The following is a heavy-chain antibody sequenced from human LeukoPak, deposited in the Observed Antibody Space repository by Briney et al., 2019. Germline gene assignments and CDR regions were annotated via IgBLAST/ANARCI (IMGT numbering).Heavy chain of an antibody. CDR2: INHSGST. D-gene: IGHD5-24*01. Sequence: SETLSLTCAVYGGSFSGYYWSWIRQPPGKGLEWIGEINHSGSTNYNPSLKSRVPISVDTSKNQFSLKLSSVTAADTAVYYCARVPLEMATTDAFDIWGQGTMVTVSS. CDR1: GGSFSGYY. CDR3: ARVPLEMATTDAFDI. J-gene: IGHJ3*02. V-gene: IGHV4-34*01.